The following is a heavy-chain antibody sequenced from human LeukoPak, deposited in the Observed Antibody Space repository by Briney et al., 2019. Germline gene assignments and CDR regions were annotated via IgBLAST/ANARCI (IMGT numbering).Heavy chain of an antibody. J-gene: IGHJ3*02. Sequence: SETLSLTCTVSGYFISSGYYWGWIRQPPGKGLQWIGSIHHSGSTYYNPSLKSRVTISVDTSKNQFSLKLSSVTAADTAVYYCASSSWYMDAFDIWGQGTMVTVSS. CDR3: ASSSWYMDAFDI. D-gene: IGHD6-13*01. CDR2: IHHSGST. V-gene: IGHV4-38-2*02. CDR1: GYFISSGYY.